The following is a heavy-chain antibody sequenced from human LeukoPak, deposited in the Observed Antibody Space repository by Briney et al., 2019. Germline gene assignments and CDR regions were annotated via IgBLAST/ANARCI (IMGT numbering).Heavy chain of an antibody. CDR2: IIPILGIA. J-gene: IGHJ4*02. V-gene: IGHV1-69*04. CDR1: GGTFSSYA. CDR3: ARVTYYYDSSGYPIGGAFDY. Sequence: SVKVSCKASGGTFSSYAISWVRQAAGQGLEWMGRIIPILGIANYAQKFQGRVTITADKSTSTAYMELSSLRSEDTAVYYCARVTYYYDSSGYPIGGAFDYWGQGTLVTVSS. D-gene: IGHD3-22*01.